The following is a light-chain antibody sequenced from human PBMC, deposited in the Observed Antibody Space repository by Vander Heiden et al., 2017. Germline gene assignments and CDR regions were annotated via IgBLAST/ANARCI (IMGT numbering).Light chain of an antibody. CDR1: KLGDKY. J-gene: IGLJ1*01. CDR2: QDS. CDR3: QEWDSRTEGEV. V-gene: IGLV3-1*01. Sequence: SYELTQPPSVSVSPGQTTSITRLGDKLGDKYACWYQQKPGQSPVLVIYQDSKRPSGIPGRFAGYNTGKNGIRDIGGTQAMDRADYYGQEWDSRTEGEVFGTGTKVTVL.